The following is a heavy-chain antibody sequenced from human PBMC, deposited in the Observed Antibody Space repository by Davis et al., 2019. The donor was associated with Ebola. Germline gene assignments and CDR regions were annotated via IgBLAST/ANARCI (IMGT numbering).Heavy chain of an antibody. D-gene: IGHD2-2*01. V-gene: IGHV5-51*01. CDR3: ARRHCTGTSCYVDY. CDR2: IYPGDSDT. Sequence: GESLKISCKGSGYNFITYWIGWVRQMPGKGLEWMEIIYPGDSDTRYSPSFQGQVTISADKSINTAYLQWNSLKASDTAIYYCARRHCTGTSCYVDYWGQGTLVTVSS. J-gene: IGHJ4*02. CDR1: GYNFITYW.